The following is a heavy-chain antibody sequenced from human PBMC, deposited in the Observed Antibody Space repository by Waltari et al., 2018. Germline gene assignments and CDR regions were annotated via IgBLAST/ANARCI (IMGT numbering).Heavy chain of an antibody. J-gene: IGHJ5*02. CDR3: AGVGGTGGNWFDP. D-gene: IGHD2-8*01. CDR2: SYPGASDT. CDR1: GYSFTSYW. Sequence: EVQLVQSGAEVKKPGESLKISCKGSGYSFTSYWIGWVRQMPGKGLEWVAISYPGASDTRSSASFQGKVTISADKSISTAYLQWSSLKASDTAMYYCAGVGGTGGNWFDPWGQGTLVTVSS. V-gene: IGHV5-51*03.